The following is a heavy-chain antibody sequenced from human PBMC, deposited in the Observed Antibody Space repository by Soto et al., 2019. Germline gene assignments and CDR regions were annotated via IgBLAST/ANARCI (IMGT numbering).Heavy chain of an antibody. CDR2: IIPIFGTA. J-gene: IGHJ6*02. Sequence: QVQLVQSGAEVKKPGSSVKVSCKASGGTFSSYAISWVRQAPGQGLEWMGGIIPIFGTANYAQKFQGRVTITADESTSTAYMELSSLRSEDTAVYYCARGAWIQLWLGRSYGMDVWGQGTTVTVSS. V-gene: IGHV1-69*12. D-gene: IGHD5-18*01. CDR1: GGTFSSYA. CDR3: ARGAWIQLWLGRSYGMDV.